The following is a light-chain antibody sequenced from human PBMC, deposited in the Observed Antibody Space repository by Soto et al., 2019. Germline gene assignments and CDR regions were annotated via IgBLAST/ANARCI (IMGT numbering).Light chain of an antibody. CDR3: QKYGSSPQT. Sequence: EIVMTQSPATLSLSAGESATLSCRASQSISTYLAWFQQKPGQAPRLLIYAESSRATGIPDRLSGSGSGTDLNLTISSLEPEDFAVYYCQKYGSSPQTCGQGTKVDIK. J-gene: IGKJ1*01. V-gene: IGKV3-20*01. CDR1: QSISTY. CDR2: AES.